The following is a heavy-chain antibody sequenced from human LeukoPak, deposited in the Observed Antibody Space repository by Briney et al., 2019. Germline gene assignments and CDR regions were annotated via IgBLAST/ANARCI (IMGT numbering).Heavy chain of an antibody. CDR1: GFTFSSYA. CDR3: AKVGGYGYGSEGNWFDP. D-gene: IGHD5-18*01. CDR2: ISGSGGST. V-gene: IGHV3-23*01. J-gene: IGHJ5*02. Sequence: GGSLRLSCAASGFTFSSYAMSWVRQAPGKGLEWVSAISGSGGSTYYADSVKGRFTISRDNSKNTLYLQMNSLRAEDTAVYYCAKVGGYGYGSEGNWFDPWGQGTLVTVSS.